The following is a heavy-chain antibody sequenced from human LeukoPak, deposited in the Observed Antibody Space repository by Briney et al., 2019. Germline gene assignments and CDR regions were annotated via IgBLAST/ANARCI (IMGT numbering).Heavy chain of an antibody. D-gene: IGHD3-22*01. CDR2: IYPADSDT. J-gene: IGHJ4*02. V-gene: IGHV5-51*01. CDR1: GYSFTNYW. CDR3: ARLHVSGYYIIQH. Sequence: GESLKISCKGSGYSFTNYWIVWERQMPGKGLELMGSIYPADSDTRYRPSFQGQVTISVDNSISTAYLHWSSLKASDTAMYYCARLHVSGYYIIQHWGQGTLVTVSS.